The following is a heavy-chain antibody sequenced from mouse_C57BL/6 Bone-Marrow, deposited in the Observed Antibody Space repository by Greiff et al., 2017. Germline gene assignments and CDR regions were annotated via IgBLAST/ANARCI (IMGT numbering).Heavy chain of an antibody. CDR1: GYTFTNYW. Sequence: VKLMESGAELVRPGTSVKMSCKASGYTFTNYWIGWAKQRPGHGLEWIGDIYPGGGYTKYNEKFKGKATLTADKSSSTAYMPFSSLTSEDAAIYYCARGEGYDYWGQGTTLTVSS. V-gene: IGHV1-63*01. J-gene: IGHJ2*01. CDR3: ARGEGYDY. CDR2: IYPGGGYT. D-gene: IGHD2-13*01.